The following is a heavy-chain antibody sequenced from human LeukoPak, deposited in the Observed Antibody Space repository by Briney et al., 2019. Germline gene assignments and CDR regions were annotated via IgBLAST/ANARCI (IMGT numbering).Heavy chain of an antibody. V-gene: IGHV1-69*05. CDR1: GGTFSSYA. Sequence: ASVKVSCKASGGTFSSYAISWVRQAPGQGLEWMGRIIPIFGTANYAQKFQGRVTITTDESTSTAYMELSSLRSEDTAVYYCARASGRGYSGYDLDYWGQRTLVTVSS. CDR3: ARASGRGYSGYDLDY. J-gene: IGHJ4*02. D-gene: IGHD5-12*01. CDR2: IIPIFGTA.